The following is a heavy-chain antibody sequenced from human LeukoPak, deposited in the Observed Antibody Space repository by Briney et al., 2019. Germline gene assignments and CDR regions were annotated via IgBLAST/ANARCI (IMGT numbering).Heavy chain of an antibody. CDR2: IYHSGST. CDR3: ARIRITMVRGVIGYYFDY. V-gene: IGHV4-38-2*02. CDR1: GYSISSGYY. Sequence: SETLSLTCTVSGYSISSGYYWGWIRQPPGKGLEWIGSIYHSGSTYYNPSLKSRVTISVDTSKNQFSLKLSSVTAADTAVYYCARIRITMVRGVIGYYFDYWGQGTLVTVSS. J-gene: IGHJ4*02. D-gene: IGHD3-10*01.